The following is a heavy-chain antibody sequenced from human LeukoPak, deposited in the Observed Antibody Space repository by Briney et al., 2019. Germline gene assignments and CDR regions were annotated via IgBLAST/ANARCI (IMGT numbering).Heavy chain of an antibody. CDR1: GYTFTGYY. Sequence: ASVKVSCKASGYTFTGYYMHWVRQAPGQGLEWVGWISPYSGNTNYAQNFQGRVTMTTDTSTSTAYMDLRSLRFDDTAVYYCSRGGGSATTGIDYWGQGTLVTVSS. V-gene: IGHV1-18*04. D-gene: IGHD4-17*01. J-gene: IGHJ4*02. CDR2: ISPYSGNT. CDR3: SRGGGSATTGIDY.